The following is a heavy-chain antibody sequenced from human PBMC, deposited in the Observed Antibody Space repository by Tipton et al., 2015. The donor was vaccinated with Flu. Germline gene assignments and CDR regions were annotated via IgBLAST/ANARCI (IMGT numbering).Heavy chain of an antibody. CDR3: ARAIIGPAVADPIGGVFDY. V-gene: IGHV4-61*02. CDR2: IYTTGST. Sequence: TLSLTCTVSGGSISSGSSYWSWIRQPAGKGLEWIGRIYTTGSTNYNPSLKSRLTISVDTSKNQFSLKLSSVTAADTAVYYCARAIIGPAVADPIGGVFDYWGQGTRVTVSS. CDR1: GGSISSGSSY. J-gene: IGHJ4*02. D-gene: IGHD3-16*01.